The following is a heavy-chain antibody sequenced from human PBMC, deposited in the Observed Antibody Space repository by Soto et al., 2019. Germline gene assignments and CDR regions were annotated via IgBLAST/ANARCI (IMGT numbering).Heavy chain of an antibody. V-gene: IGHV3-33*01. CDR2: IWYDGSNK. CDR1: GFTFSSYG. D-gene: IGHD6-13*01. J-gene: IGHJ4*02. Sequence: QVQLVESGGGVVQPGRSLRLSCAASGFTFSSYGMHWVRQAPGKGLEWVAVIWYDGSNKYYADSVKGRFTISRDNSKNTLYLQMNSLRAEDTAVYYCARGNAAGTGRALDYWGQGTLVTVSS. CDR3: ARGNAAGTGRALDY.